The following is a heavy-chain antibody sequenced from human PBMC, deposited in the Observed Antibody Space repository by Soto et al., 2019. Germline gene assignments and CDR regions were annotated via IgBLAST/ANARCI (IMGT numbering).Heavy chain of an antibody. Sequence: PGGSLRLSCAASVFTFSSYGMHWVRQAPGKGLEWVAVISYDGSNKYYADSVKGRFTISRDNSKNTLYLQMNSLRAEDTAVYYCAKESYYDSSGYYSSPYYFDYWGQGTLVTVSS. CDR1: VFTFSSYG. CDR2: ISYDGSNK. J-gene: IGHJ4*02. V-gene: IGHV3-30*18. D-gene: IGHD3-22*01. CDR3: AKESYYDSSGYYSSPYYFDY.